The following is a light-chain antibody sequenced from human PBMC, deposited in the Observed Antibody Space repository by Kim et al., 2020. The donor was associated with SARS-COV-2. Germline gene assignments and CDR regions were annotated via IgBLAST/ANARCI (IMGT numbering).Light chain of an antibody. CDR3: QVWDSSSDHVV. CDR1: NIGSKS. Sequence: PGKTARITCGGNNIGSKSVHWYQQKPGPAPVLVIYYDSDRPSGIPERVAGSNAGNTANLTISRVEAGDEADYYCQVWDSSSDHVVFGGGTKLTVL. J-gene: IGLJ2*01. CDR2: YDS. V-gene: IGLV3-21*04.